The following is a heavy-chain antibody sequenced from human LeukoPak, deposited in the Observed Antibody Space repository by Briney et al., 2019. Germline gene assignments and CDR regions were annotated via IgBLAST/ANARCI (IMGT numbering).Heavy chain of an antibody. V-gene: IGHV1-2*02. CDR1: GYTFTGYY. CDR3: AREFYGVAGVDY. Sequence: ASVKVSCKASGYTFTGYYMHWVRQAPGQGLEWMGWINPNSGGTNYAQKFQGRVTMTRDTPISTAYMELSRLRSDDTAVYYCAREFYGVAGVDYWGQGTLVTVSS. CDR2: INPNSGGT. D-gene: IGHD3-3*01. J-gene: IGHJ4*02.